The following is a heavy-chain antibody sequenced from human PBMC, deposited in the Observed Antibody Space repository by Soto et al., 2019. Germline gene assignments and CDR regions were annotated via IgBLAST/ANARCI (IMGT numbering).Heavy chain of an antibody. V-gene: IGHV1-2*04. CDR1: GYRLTDYH. D-gene: IGHD2-8*01. CDR3: ARGHSTDCSNGVCSFFYNHEMDV. CDR2: INPKSGGT. J-gene: IGHJ6*02. Sequence: PVKVTCKASGYRLTDYHIHWVRQATGQGLEWLGRINPKSGGTSTAQKFQGWVTMTRDRSISTVYMELTRLRSDDTAVYFCARGHSTDCSNGVCSFFYNHEMDVWGQGTTVTVS.